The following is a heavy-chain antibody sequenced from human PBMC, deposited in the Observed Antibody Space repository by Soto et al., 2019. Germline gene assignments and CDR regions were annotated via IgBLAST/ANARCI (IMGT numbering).Heavy chain of an antibody. CDR1: GFTFSSYA. Sequence: PGGSLRLSCAASGFTFSSYAMSWVRQAPGKGLEWVSAISGSGGSTYYADSVKGRFTISRDNSKNTLYLQMNSLRAEDTAVYYCAKSLYMTSSWYEPDRAFDIWGQGTMVTVPS. J-gene: IGHJ3*02. CDR3: AKSLYMTSSWYEPDRAFDI. D-gene: IGHD6-13*01. CDR2: ISGSGGST. V-gene: IGHV3-23*01.